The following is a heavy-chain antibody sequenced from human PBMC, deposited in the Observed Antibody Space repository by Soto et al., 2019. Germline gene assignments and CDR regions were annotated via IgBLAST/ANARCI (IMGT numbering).Heavy chain of an antibody. V-gene: IGHV3-48*03. Sequence: GGSLRLSCAASGFTFSRFELHLVRQAPGKGLEWISYISSSGSTAYYASSVKGRFTISRDNAKNSLYLQMNSLRAEDTAVYYCARDSTAAYYVFWSGYYTRYFAYWAQRTLVLVSS. CDR1: GFTFSRFE. CDR3: ARDSTAAYYVFWSGYYTRYFAY. J-gene: IGHJ4*02. D-gene: IGHD3-3*01. CDR2: ISSSGSTA.